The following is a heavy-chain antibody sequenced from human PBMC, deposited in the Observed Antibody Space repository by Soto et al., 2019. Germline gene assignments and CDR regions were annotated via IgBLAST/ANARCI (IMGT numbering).Heavy chain of an antibody. D-gene: IGHD5-18*01. V-gene: IGHV3-23*01. J-gene: IGHJ6*02. CDR1: GFTFSSYA. CDR3: AKDGRGIQLWYAYYYYGMDV. CDR2: ISGSGGST. Sequence: GSLRLSCAASGFTFSSYAMSWVRQAPGKGLEWVSAISGSGGSTYYADSVKGRFTISRDNSKNTLYLQMNSLRAEDTAVYYCAKDGRGIQLWYAYYYYGMDVWGQGTTVTVSS.